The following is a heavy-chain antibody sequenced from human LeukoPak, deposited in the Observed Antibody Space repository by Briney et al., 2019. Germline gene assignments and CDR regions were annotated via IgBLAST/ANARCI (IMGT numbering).Heavy chain of an antibody. D-gene: IGHD3-10*01. CDR3: ARSPLRLLVFGELLSWVDP. CDR1: GGSFSGYY. V-gene: IGHV4-34*01. J-gene: IGHJ5*02. Sequence: PSGTLSLTCAVYGGSFSGYYWCWLRQPPGKGLEWVGEITHSGSTNYNPSLKSRVTISVDKSKNQFSLKLSSVTAADTAVYYCARSPLRLLVFGELLSWVDPLGQGTLVTVSS. CDR2: ITHSGST.